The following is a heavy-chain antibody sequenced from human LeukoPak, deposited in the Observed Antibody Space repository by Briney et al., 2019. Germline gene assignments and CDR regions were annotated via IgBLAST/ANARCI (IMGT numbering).Heavy chain of an antibody. D-gene: IGHD2-15*01. CDR2: FNPNSGGT. J-gene: IGHJ3*02. CDR1: GYTFTGYY. V-gene: IGHV1-2*02. Sequence: ASVKVSCKASGYTFTGYYMHWVRQAPGQGLEWMGWFNPNSGGTNYAQKFQGRVTMTRDTSISTAYMELSRLRSDDTAVYYCARGHKDIVVVVAARSNSDAFDIWGQGTMVTVSS. CDR3: ARGHKDIVVVVAARSNSDAFDI.